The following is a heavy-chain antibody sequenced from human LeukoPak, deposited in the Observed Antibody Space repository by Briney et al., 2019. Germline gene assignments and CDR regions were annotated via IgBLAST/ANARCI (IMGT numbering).Heavy chain of an antibody. Sequence: SETLSLTCTVFGGSISSDAYRWGWIRQPPGEGLEWIGNIYYSGYTYYNPSLKSRVTISVDTSKNQLSLKLTSVTAADTAVYYCARLDWGSGGSGSFDYWGQGTLVTVSS. V-gene: IGHV4-39*01. CDR2: IYYSGYT. J-gene: IGHJ4*02. D-gene: IGHD7-27*01. CDR3: ARLDWGSGGSGSFDY. CDR1: GGSISSDAYR.